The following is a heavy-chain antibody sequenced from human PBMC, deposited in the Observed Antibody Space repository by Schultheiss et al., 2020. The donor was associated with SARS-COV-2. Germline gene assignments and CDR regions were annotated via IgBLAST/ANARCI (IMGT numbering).Heavy chain of an antibody. D-gene: IGHD1-26*01. Sequence: GGSLRLSCAASGFTFSSYSMNWVRQAPGKGLEWVSSISSSSSYIYYADSVKGRFTISRDNAKNSLYLQMNSLRAGDTAVYYCARGRVGGSYPTLYYYYYYMDVWGKGTTVTVSS. CDR3: ARGRVGGSYPTLYYYYYYMDV. CDR1: GFTFSSYS. J-gene: IGHJ6*03. V-gene: IGHV3-21*01. CDR2: ISSSSSYI.